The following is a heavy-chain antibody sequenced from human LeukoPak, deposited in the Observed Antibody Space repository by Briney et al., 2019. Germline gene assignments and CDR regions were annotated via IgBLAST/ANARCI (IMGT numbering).Heavy chain of an antibody. V-gene: IGHV3-9*01. J-gene: IGHJ4*02. CDR3: AKDSSKVRKGYYFDY. CDR2: ISWNSGSI. Sequence: PGRSLRLSCAASGFTFDDYAMHWVRQAPGKGLEWVSGISWNSGSIGYADSVKGRFTISRDNAKNFLYLQMNSLRAEDTALYYCAKDSSKVRKGYYFDYWGQGTLVTVSS. D-gene: IGHD4-4*01. CDR1: GFTFDDYA.